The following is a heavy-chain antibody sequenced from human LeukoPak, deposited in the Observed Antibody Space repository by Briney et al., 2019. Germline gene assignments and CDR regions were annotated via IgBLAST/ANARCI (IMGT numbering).Heavy chain of an antibody. Sequence: ASVKVSCKASGYTFNNYGVTWVRQAPGQGLEWMGWARGYSGKTDYAQKFQGRVTMTTDPSTHTAYMELRSLRSDDTAVYFCARGRVKRVLFVAVPCPLDDWGQGTQVTVSS. V-gene: IGHV1-18*01. J-gene: IGHJ4*02. CDR3: ARGRVKRVLFVAVPCPLDD. CDR1: GYTFNNYG. CDR2: ARGYSGKT. D-gene: IGHD6-19*01.